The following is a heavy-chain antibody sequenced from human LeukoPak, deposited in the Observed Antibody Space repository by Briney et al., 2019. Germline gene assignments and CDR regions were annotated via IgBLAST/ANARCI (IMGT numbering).Heavy chain of an antibody. V-gene: IGHV3-23*01. D-gene: IGHD6-13*01. J-gene: IGHJ4*02. CDR3: AKHYSSSWYYFDY. CDR2: ISGSGGST. CDR1: GFTFSSYA. Sequence: TGGSLRLSCAASGFTFSSYAMSWVRQAPGKGLEWVSAISGSGGSTYYADSVKGRFTISRDNSKNTLYLQMNSQRAEDTAVYYCAKHYSSSWYYFDYWGQGTLVTVSS.